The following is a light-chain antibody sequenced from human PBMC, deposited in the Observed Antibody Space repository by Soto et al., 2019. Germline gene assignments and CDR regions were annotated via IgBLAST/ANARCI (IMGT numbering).Light chain of an antibody. CDR1: QSVSSN. J-gene: IGKJ4*01. CDR2: GAS. CDR3: QQYKNWPLT. V-gene: IGKV3-15*01. Sequence: EIVMTQSPATLSVSPGERATLSCRASQSVSSNLAWYQQKTGQAPRLLIYGASTRATGIPARFSGSGSGTELTLTMSGLQSEDFAVYYCQQYKNWPLTFGGGTKVEMK.